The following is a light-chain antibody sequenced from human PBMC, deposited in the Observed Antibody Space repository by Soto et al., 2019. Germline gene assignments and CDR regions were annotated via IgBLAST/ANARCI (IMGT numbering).Light chain of an antibody. V-gene: IGLV1-47*01. Sequence: QSVLTQPPSASGTPGQRVTISCSGSSSNIGSNYVYWYQQLPGTAPKLLIYRHNQRPSGVPDRFSGSKSGTSASLAISGLRSEDEADYYCAAWDDSLSGGEVFGGGTKLTVL. J-gene: IGLJ3*02. CDR2: RHN. CDR1: SSNIGSNY. CDR3: AAWDDSLSGGEV.